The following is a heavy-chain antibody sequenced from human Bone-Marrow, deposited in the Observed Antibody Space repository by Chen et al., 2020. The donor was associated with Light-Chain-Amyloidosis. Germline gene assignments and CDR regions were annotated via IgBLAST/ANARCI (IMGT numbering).Heavy chain of an antibody. CDR3: ARERGGTCYFDY. D-gene: IGHD1-26*01. J-gene: IGHJ4*02. Sequence: QVHLVQSGAEVKKPGASVKVSCQASGYTFNDYYLHWARQAPGQGLEWMGWIRPNTGDTEYTQNFQGRVTLTTDRSISTAYMELSSLTSDDTAVYYCARERGGTCYFDYWGQGTLVTVSS. CDR1: GYTFNDYY. CDR2: IRPNTGDT. V-gene: IGHV1-2*02.